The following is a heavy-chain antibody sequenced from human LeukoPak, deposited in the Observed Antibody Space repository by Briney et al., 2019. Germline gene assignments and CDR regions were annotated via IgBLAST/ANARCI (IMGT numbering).Heavy chain of an antibody. CDR2: ISAYNGNT. Sequence: ASVKVSCKASGYTFTSYGISWVRQAPGQGLEWMGWISAYNGNTNYAQKLQGRVTMTTDTSTSTAYMELRSLRSDDTAVYYCARDGRDCSSTSCYTFDYWGQGTLVTVSS. J-gene: IGHJ4*02. D-gene: IGHD2-2*02. CDR1: GYTFTSYG. V-gene: IGHV1-18*01. CDR3: ARDGRDCSSTSCYTFDY.